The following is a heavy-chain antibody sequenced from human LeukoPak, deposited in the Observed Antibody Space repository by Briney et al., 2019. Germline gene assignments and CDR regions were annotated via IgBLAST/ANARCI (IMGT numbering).Heavy chain of an antibody. CDR2: ISSNGGTT. V-gene: IGHV3-64*01. CDR1: GFTFSNYV. J-gene: IGHJ4*01. D-gene: IGHD3-3*01. Sequence: PGGSLRLSCAASGFTFSNYVMHWVRQAPGKGLEYVSAISSNGGTTFYANSVKGRFTISRDNSKNTLYLQMGSLRVEDMAVYYCARIPGGLEWSDFDYWGHGTLLTVSS. CDR3: ARIPGGLEWSDFDY.